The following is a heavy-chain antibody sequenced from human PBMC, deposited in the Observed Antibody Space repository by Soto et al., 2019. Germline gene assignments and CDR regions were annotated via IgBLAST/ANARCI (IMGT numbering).Heavy chain of an antibody. CDR2: INHSGST. Sequence: SETLSLTCAVYGGSFSAYHWSWIRQPPGKGLEWIGEINHSGSTKYNPSLKSRVTISVDTSKNQFSLKLSSVAAADTAVYYCARGMGAENTFYYYFGMDVWGQGTTVTVSS. CDR3: ARGMGAENTFYYYFGMDV. J-gene: IGHJ6*02. CDR1: GGSFSAYH. D-gene: IGHD3-16*01. V-gene: IGHV4-34*01.